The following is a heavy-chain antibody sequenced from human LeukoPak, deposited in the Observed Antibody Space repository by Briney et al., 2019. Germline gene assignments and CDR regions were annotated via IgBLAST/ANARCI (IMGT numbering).Heavy chain of an antibody. D-gene: IGHD1-26*01. CDR1: GYTLTELS. CDR2: FDPEDGET. V-gene: IGHV1-24*01. Sequence: ASVKVSCKVSGYTLTELSMHWVRQAPGKGLEWMGGFDPEDGETIYAQKFQGRVTMTRDTSTSTVYMELSSLRSEDTAVYYCARVPSGSYKAGFDYWGQGTLVTVSS. J-gene: IGHJ4*02. CDR3: ARVPSGSYKAGFDY.